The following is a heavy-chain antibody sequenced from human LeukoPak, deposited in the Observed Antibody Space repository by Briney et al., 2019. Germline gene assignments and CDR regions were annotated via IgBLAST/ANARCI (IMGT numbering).Heavy chain of an antibody. CDR2: INHSGST. Sequence: SETLSLTCAVYGGSFSGYYWSWIRQPPGKGLEWIGEINHSGSTNYNPSLKSRVTISVDTSKNQFSPKLSSVTAADTAVYYCARDPLENYYGSGRKNWFDPWGQGTLVAVSS. CDR1: GGSFSGYY. CDR3: ARDPLENYYGSGRKNWFDP. V-gene: IGHV4-34*01. J-gene: IGHJ5*02. D-gene: IGHD3-10*01.